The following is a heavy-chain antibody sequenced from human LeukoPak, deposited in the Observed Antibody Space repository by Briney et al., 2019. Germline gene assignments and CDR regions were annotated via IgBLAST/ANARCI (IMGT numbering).Heavy chain of an antibody. J-gene: IGHJ4*02. CDR3: ARGLLWFGELRIDY. CDR2: IYFSGST. V-gene: IGHV4-61*01. Sequence: PSETLSLTCAVSGYSISSGYYWGWIRQPPGKGLEWIGYIYFSGSTNYNTSLKSRVTISVDTSKNQFSLKLSSVTAADTAVYYCARGLLWFGELRIDYWGQGTLVTVSS. D-gene: IGHD3-10*01. CDR1: GYSISSGYY.